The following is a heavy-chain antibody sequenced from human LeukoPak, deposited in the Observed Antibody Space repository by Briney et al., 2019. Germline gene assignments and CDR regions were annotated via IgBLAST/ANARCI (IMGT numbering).Heavy chain of an antibody. V-gene: IGHV1-2*06. CDR1: GYTFTGYY. D-gene: IGHD3-22*01. Sequence: GASVKVSCKASGYTFTGYYMHWVRQAPGQGLEWMGRINPNSGGTNYAQKFRGRVTMTRDTSISTAYMELSRLRSDDTAVYYCARVGSAYYYDSSGYYGYWGQGTLVTVSS. CDR3: ARVGSAYYYDSSGYYGY. J-gene: IGHJ4*02. CDR2: INPNSGGT.